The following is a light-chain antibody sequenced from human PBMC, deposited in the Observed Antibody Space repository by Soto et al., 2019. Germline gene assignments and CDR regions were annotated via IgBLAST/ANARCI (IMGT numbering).Light chain of an antibody. CDR1: SSDIGGYNY. CDR2: DVH. J-gene: IGLJ1*01. CDR3: SSFTSSGTRV. Sequence: QSALTQPASVSGSPGQSITISCTGTSSDIGGYNYVSWFQQHPDKAPKLMFYDVHGRPSGVSNRFSGSKSGNTASLTISGLQAEDEADYYCSSFTSSGTRVFGTGTKLTVL. V-gene: IGLV2-14*01.